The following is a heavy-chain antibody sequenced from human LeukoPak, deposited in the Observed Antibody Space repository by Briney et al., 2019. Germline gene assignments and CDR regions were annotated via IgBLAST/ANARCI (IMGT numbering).Heavy chain of an antibody. Sequence: SETLSLTCTVSDGSITNYDWSWVRQPPGKGLEFIGHVHYSGTANYNPSLRSRVTISIDTSKKHFFLKLKSVTAADTAVYYCARDLGIDSSGYLNAFDIWGQGTMVTVSS. CDR1: DGSITNYD. CDR2: VHYSGTA. CDR3: ARDLGIDSSGYLNAFDI. D-gene: IGHD3-22*01. V-gene: IGHV4-59*01. J-gene: IGHJ3*02.